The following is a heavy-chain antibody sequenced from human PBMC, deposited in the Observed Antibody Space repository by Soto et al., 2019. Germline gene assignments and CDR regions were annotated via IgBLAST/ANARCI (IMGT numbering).Heavy chain of an antibody. CDR2: ISYDGSNK. CDR1: GFTFSNYG. V-gene: IGHV3-30*18. Sequence: GGSLRLSCAASGFTFSNYGMHWVRQAPGKGLEWVAVISYDGSNKYYADSVKGRFTISRDNSKNTLYLQMYSLRAEDTAVYYCAKDLGSGSYLFDAFDIWGQGKMVTVSS. CDR3: AKDLGSGSYLFDAFDI. J-gene: IGHJ3*02. D-gene: IGHD1-26*01.